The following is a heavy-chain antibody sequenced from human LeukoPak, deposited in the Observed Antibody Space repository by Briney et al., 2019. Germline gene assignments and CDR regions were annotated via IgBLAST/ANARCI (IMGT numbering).Heavy chain of an antibody. J-gene: IGHJ6*03. CDR3: ARERSLNNCSSTSCYETYYYYMDV. CDR2: INHRGDT. D-gene: IGHD2-2*01. CDR1: GGSFSTYY. Sequence: SETLSLTCAVYGGSFSTYYWSWIRQSPGKGLEWIAEINHRGDTNYNPSVKSRVTISVDTSKNQFSLKITSLTAADTAVYYCARERSLNNCSSTSCYETYYYYMDVWGKGTTVTVSS. V-gene: IGHV4-34*01.